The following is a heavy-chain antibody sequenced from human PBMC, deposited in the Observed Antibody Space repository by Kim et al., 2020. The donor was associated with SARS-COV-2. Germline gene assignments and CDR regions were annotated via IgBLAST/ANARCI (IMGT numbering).Heavy chain of an antibody. CDR1: GFTFSSYG. V-gene: IGHV3-30*18. CDR2: ITYDGSNK. J-gene: IGHJ4*02. Sequence: GGSLRLSCAASGFTFSSYGMHWVRQAPGKGLEWVAVITYDGSNKYYADSVKGRLTISRDNSKNTLYLQMNSLRAEDTAVYYCAKYIAASGYSGFDYWGQGTLVTVSS. D-gene: IGHD6-13*01. CDR3: AKYIAASGYSGFDY.